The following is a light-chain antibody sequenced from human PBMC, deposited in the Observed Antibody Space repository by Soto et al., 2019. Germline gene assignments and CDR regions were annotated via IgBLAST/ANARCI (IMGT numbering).Light chain of an antibody. CDR3: AAWDDSLSGVYV. Sequence: QSVLTQPPSASGTSGQRVTISCSGSSSNIGSNYVYWYQQLPGTAPKLLIYRNNQRPSGVPDRFSGSKSGTSASLAISGLRSEDEADYYCAAWDDSLSGVYVFGTGTKVPVL. V-gene: IGLV1-47*01. CDR1: SSNIGSNY. CDR2: RNN. J-gene: IGLJ1*01.